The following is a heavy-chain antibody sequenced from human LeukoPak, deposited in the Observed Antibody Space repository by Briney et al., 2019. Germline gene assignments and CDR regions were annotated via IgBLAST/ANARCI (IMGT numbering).Heavy chain of an antibody. V-gene: IGHV3-13*01. Sequence: PGGSLRLSCAASGFTFSKDDFHWVRQAPGKGLEWVAAIGVTGDTYYADSVKGRFTISRDNSKNTVYLQMNSLRVEDTAVYYCADYRKPQGLDYWGQGTLVTVSS. CDR1: GFTFSKDD. CDR2: IGVTGDT. D-gene: IGHD1-14*01. J-gene: IGHJ4*02. CDR3: ADYRKPQGLDY.